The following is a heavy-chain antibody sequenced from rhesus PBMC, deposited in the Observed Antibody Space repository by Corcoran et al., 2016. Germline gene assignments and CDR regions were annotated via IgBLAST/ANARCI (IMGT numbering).Heavy chain of an antibody. V-gene: IGHV4S12*01. J-gene: IGHJ5-1*01. CDR1: GGSISRSNW. Sequence: QVQLQESGPGLVKPSETLSLTCAVSGGSISRSNWWSWIRQPPGQGLEWVGGIYSNSESPNYHPSLESRVTLSKDTSKNQFSLKLSSVTAADTAVYYCARHNWATNRFDVWGPGVLVTVSS. CDR3: ARHNWATNRFDV. D-gene: IGHD1-26*01. CDR2: IYSNSESP.